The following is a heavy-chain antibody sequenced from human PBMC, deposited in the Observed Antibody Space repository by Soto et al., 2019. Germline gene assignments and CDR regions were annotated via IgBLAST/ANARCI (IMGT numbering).Heavy chain of an antibody. D-gene: IGHD2-21*01. Sequence: ASVKVSCKASGYIFSGYYIHWVRQAPGQGLEWMGRINPNSGDTKSDQNFQGRVTMTRDTSVNTVYMQLSSLRSDDAAVYYCARALCGGRCYEALDFWGQGTRVTVSS. CDR2: INPNSGDT. V-gene: IGHV1-2*06. J-gene: IGHJ6*02. CDR1: GYIFSGYY. CDR3: ARALCGGRCYEALDF.